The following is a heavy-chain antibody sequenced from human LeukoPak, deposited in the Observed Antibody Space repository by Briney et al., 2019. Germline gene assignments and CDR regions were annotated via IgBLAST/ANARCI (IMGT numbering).Heavy chain of an antibody. J-gene: IGHJ4*02. CDR3: EIIAVAGPGGFDY. Sequence: GGSLRLSCAASGFTFSSYAMHWVRQAPGKGLEWVAVISYDGSNKYYADSVKGRFTISRDNSKNTLYLQMNSLRAEDTAVYYCEIIAVAGPGGFDYWGQGTLVTVSS. D-gene: IGHD6-19*01. V-gene: IGHV3-30-3*01. CDR2: ISYDGSNK. CDR1: GFTFSSYA.